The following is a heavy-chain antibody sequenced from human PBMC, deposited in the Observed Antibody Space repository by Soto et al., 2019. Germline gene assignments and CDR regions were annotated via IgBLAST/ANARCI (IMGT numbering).Heavy chain of an antibody. V-gene: IGHV1-69*02. Sequence: SVKVSCKASGGTFSSYTISWVRQGPGQGNEWMGRIIPILGIANYAQKFQGRVTITADKSTSTAYMELSSLRSEDTAVYYCASSPADSSSWYGVFDYWGQGTLVTVS. J-gene: IGHJ4*02. D-gene: IGHD6-13*01. CDR2: IIPILGIA. CDR1: GGTFSSYT. CDR3: ASSPADSSSWYGVFDY.